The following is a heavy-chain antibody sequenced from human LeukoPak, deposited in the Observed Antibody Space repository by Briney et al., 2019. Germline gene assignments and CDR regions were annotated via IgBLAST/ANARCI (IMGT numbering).Heavy chain of an antibody. CDR1: GGSISSYY. CDR3: ARRSFGSGSYGP. D-gene: IGHD3-10*01. CDR2: IYYSGST. J-gene: IGHJ3*01. V-gene: IGHV4-59*08. Sequence: SETLSLTCTVSGGSISSYYWSWIRQPPGKGPEWIGYIYYSGSTNYNPSLKSRVTISVDTSKNQFSLKLSSVTAADTAVYYCARRSFGSGSYGPWGQGTMVTVSS.